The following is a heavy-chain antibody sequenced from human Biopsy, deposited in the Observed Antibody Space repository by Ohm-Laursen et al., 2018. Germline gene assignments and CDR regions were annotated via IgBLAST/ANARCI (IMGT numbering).Heavy chain of an antibody. D-gene: IGHD3-22*01. CDR2: IIAPSGTT. J-gene: IGHJ6*02. CDR3: ARTGTYYHDSSLYYFYGLDL. Sequence: ESSVKVSCKASGGTFSNYAISWVRQAPGQGLEWLGVIIAPSGTTNSAQRCQGRLSITADESATSVYMELSSLTSEDAAVYYCARTGTYYHDSSLYYFYGLDLWGQGSTVTVFS. CDR1: GGTFSNYA. V-gene: IGHV1-69*01.